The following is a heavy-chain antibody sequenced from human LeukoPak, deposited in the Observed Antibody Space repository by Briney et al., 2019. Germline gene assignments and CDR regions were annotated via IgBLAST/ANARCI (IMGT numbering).Heavy chain of an antibody. CDR1: GFTVSSNY. V-gene: IGHV3-66*01. J-gene: IGHJ3*02. D-gene: IGHD1-14*01. CDR2: IYSGGST. CDR3: TTNDVLDI. Sequence: GGSLRLSCAASGFTVSSNYMSWVRQAPGKGLEWVSVIYSGGSTYYADSVKGRFTISRDDSKNTLFLQMNSLKTEDTAVYYCTTNDVLDIWGQGTMVTVSS.